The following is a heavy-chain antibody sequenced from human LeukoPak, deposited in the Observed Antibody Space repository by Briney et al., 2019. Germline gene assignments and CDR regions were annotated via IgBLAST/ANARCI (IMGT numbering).Heavy chain of an antibody. D-gene: IGHD6-6*01. CDR3: ARGTRRQRSQQLVPACYFDY. CDR1: GYTFTSYD. J-gene: IGHJ4*02. Sequence: GASVKVSCKASGYTFTSYDINWVRQATGQGLEWMGWMNPNSGNTGYAQKFQGRVTMTRNTSISTAYMELSSLRSEDTAVYYCARGTRRQRSQQLVPACYFDYWGQGTLVTVSS. CDR2: MNPNSGNT. V-gene: IGHV1-8*01.